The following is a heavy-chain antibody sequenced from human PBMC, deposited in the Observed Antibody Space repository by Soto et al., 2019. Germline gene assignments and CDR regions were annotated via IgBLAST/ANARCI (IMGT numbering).Heavy chain of an antibody. J-gene: IGHJ5*02. CDR1: GGSLSGYY. CDR2: INRSGST. V-gene: IGHV4-34*01. Sequence: QVQLQQWGAGLLKPSETLSLTCAVYGGSLSGYYWSWIRQPPGKGLEWIGEINRSGSTNYIPSLKSRVIISVDTSKTQFSLKLSSVTAADTAEYYCARGLLGGAATWGQGTLVTVSS. D-gene: IGHD3-16*01. CDR3: ARGLLGGAAT.